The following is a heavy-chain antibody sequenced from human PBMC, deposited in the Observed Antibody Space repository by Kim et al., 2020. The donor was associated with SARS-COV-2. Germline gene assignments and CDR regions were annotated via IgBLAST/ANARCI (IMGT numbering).Heavy chain of an antibody. CDR2: IKQDGSEK. J-gene: IGHJ6*02. V-gene: IGHV3-7*03. Sequence: GGSLRLSCAASGFTFSSYWMSWVRQAPGKGLEWVANIKQDGSEKYYVDSVKGRFTISRDNAKNSLYLQMNSLRAEDTAVYYCAREEVVVMTRTNYYYGMDVWGQGTTVTVSS. CDR1: GFTFSSYW. D-gene: IGHD3-22*01. CDR3: AREEVVVMTRTNYYYGMDV.